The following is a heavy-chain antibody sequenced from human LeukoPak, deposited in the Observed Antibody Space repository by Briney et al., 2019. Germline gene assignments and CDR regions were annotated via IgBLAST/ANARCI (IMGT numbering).Heavy chain of an antibody. D-gene: IGHD2-15*01. V-gene: IGHV3-66*02. CDR1: AFAVRTNA. CDR3: AKVVPGLDGNSFDP. Sequence: GGSLRLSCAASAFAVRTNAMTWVRQAPGKGLEWLSMIYDGDITDYADSVKGRFSISRDSSKNTLYLQTNSLRTEDTAVYYCAKVVPGLDGNSFDPWGQGTLVTVSS. CDR2: IYDGDIT. J-gene: IGHJ5*02.